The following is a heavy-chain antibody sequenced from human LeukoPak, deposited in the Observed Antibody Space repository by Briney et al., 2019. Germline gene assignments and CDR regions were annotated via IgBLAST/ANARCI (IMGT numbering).Heavy chain of an antibody. D-gene: IGHD3-10*01. J-gene: IGHJ4*02. CDR2: IRYDGSNK. CDR3: ARVRWFTMVTSYYFDY. CDR1: GFTFSSYG. V-gene: IGHV3-30*02. Sequence: PGGSLRLSCAASGFTFSSYGMHWVRQAPGKGLEWVAFIRYDGSNKYYADSVKGRFTISRDNSKNTLYLQMNSLRAEDTAVYYCARVRWFTMVTSYYFDYWGQGTLVTVSS.